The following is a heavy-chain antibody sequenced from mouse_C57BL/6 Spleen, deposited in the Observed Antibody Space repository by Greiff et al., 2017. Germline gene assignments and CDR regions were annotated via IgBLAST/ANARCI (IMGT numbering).Heavy chain of an antibody. CDR1: GFNIKNTY. CDR3: ALIYYDYDGGDY. Sequence: VQLQQSVAELVRPGASVKLSCTASGFNIKNTYMPWVKQRPEQGLEWIGRIDPANGNTKYAPKFQGKATITADTSSNTAYLQLSSLTSEDTAIYYCALIYYDYDGGDYWGQGTTLTVSS. V-gene: IGHV14-3*01. J-gene: IGHJ2*01. CDR2: IDPANGNT. D-gene: IGHD2-4*01.